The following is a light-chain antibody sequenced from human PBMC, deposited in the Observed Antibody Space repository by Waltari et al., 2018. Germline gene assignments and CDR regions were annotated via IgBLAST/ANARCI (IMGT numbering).Light chain of an antibody. CDR3: AGWDDSLNGPV. Sequence: QSVLTQPPSASAPPGPRVTISCSASLSNIDRNPVNRYRQLPGTAPKLLIYGDNQRPSGVPDRFSGSKSGTSASLAISGLQSADEADYYCAGWDDSLNGPVFGGGTKLTVL. CDR1: LSNIDRNP. V-gene: IGLV1-44*01. J-gene: IGLJ3*02. CDR2: GDN.